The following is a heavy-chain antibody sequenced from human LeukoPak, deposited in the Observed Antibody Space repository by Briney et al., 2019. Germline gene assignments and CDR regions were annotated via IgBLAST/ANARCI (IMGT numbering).Heavy chain of an antibody. Sequence: GGSLRLSCAASGFTFSSYAMHWVRQAPGKGLEWVAVISYDGSNKYYADSVKGRFTISRDNSKNTLYLQMNSLRAEDTAVYYCAKDSVPHYDYVWGSYRPNWFDPWGQGTLVTVSS. CDR2: ISYDGSNK. V-gene: IGHV3-30-3*01. J-gene: IGHJ5*02. CDR3: AKDSVPHYDYVWGSYRPNWFDP. CDR1: GFTFSSYA. D-gene: IGHD3-16*02.